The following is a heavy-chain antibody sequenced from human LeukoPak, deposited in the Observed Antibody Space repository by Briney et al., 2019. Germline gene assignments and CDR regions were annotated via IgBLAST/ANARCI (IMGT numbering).Heavy chain of an antibody. CDR1: GGSFSGYY. D-gene: IGHD3-22*01. J-gene: IGHJ4*02. V-gene: IGHV4-34*01. CDR3: ARDTGYDSSGYRYFDY. Sequence: SETLSLTCAVYGGSFSGYYWSWIRQPPGKGLEWIGEINHSGSTNYNPSLKSRVTISVDTSKNQFSLKLSSVTAADTAVYYCARDTGYDSSGYRYFDYWGQGTLATVSS. CDR2: INHSGST.